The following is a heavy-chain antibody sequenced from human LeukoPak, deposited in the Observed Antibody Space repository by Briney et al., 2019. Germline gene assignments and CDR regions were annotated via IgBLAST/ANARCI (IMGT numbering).Heavy chain of an antibody. CDR2: IYYTGST. J-gene: IGHJ6*02. CDR3: ARRGRPYGMDV. Sequence: PSETLSLTCSVSGASISSHYWSWIRQPPGKGLEWIGYIYYTGSTNYNPSLKSRVTMSLDTSKNHFSLKLISVTAADTAVYYCARRGRPYGMDVWGQGTTVTVSS. CDR1: GASISSHY. V-gene: IGHV4-59*08.